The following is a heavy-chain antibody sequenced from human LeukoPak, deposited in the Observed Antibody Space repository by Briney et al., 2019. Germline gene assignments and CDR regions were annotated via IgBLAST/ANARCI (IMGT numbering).Heavy chain of an antibody. V-gene: IGHV1-46*01. D-gene: IGHD5-18*01. J-gene: IGHJ4*02. CDR1: GYIFISYY. CDR2: MNPSGGST. CDR3: AREMEQGSTTWIQLWLLSHRPFDY. Sequence: ASVKVSCKASGYIFISYYMHWVRQAPGQGLEWMGIMNPSGGSTSYAQKFQGRVTTTRDTSTTTVYMELSSLRSEDTAVYYCAREMEQGSTTWIQLWLLSHRPFDYWGQGTLVTVSS.